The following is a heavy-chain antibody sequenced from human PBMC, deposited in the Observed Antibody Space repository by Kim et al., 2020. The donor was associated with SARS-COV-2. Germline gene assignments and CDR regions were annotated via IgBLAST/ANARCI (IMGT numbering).Heavy chain of an antibody. CDR3: ASDSGGYSDYYYYGMDV. V-gene: IGHV1-69*04. Sequence: SVKVSCKASGGTFSSYAISWVRQAPGQGLEWMGRIIPILGIANYAQKFQGRVTITADKSTSTAYMELSSLRSEDTAVYYCASDSGGYSDYYYYGMDVWG. D-gene: IGHD2-15*01. J-gene: IGHJ6*02. CDR2: IIPILGIA. CDR1: GGTFSSYA.